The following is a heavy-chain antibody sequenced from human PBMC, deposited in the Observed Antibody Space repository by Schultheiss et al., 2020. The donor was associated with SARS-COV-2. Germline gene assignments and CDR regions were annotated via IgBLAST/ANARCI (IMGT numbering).Heavy chain of an antibody. CDR2: FGTTPTFI. J-gene: IGHJ4*02. CDR1: GFTFSSYS. CDR3: ASHTWSHWFDD. D-gene: IGHD1-26*01. Sequence: GGSLRLSCAASGFTFSSYSMNWVRQAPGKGLEWLAYFGTTPTFIYYADSVKGRFTISRDNAKNSLYLQMNRLTDEDTAVYFCASHTWSHWFDDWGQGTQVTVSS. V-gene: IGHV3-48*02.